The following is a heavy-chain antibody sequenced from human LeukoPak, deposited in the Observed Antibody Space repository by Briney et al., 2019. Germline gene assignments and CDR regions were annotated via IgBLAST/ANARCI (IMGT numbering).Heavy chain of an antibody. CDR2: ISYDGSNK. D-gene: IGHD2-15*01. Sequence: GRSLRLSCAASGVTFRSYAMHWVRQAPGKGLEWVAVISYDGSNKYYADSVKGRFTISRDNSKNTLYLQMNSLRPEDTAVYYCARDQSSLAANFDYWGQGTLVTVSS. V-gene: IGHV3-30-3*01. CDR3: ARDQSSLAANFDY. J-gene: IGHJ4*02. CDR1: GVTFRSYA.